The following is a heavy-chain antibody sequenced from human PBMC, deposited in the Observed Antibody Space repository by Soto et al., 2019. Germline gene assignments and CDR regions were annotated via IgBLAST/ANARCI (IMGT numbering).Heavy chain of an antibody. CDR2: ISSSSSYM. Sequence: LRLSCAASGFTFNSYNMNWVRQAPGRGLEWVSSISSSSSYMNYADSVKGRFTISRDNANNSLYLQMNSLRVEDTAVYYCARADYGDYYYFAMDVWGQGTKVTVSS. CDR1: GFTFNSYN. V-gene: IGHV3-21*01. D-gene: IGHD4-17*01. J-gene: IGHJ6*02. CDR3: ARADYGDYYYFAMDV.